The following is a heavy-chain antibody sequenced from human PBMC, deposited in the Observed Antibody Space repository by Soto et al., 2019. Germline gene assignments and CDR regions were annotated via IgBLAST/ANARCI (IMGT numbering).Heavy chain of an antibody. Sequence: SETLSLTCAVYGGSFSGYYWSWIRQPPGKGLEWIGEINHSGSTKYNPSLKSRVTISVDTSKNQFSLKLSSVTAADTAVYYCARRIQLWFRAYYYHGMDVWGQGTTVTVSS. J-gene: IGHJ6*02. D-gene: IGHD5-18*01. CDR2: INHSGST. V-gene: IGHV4-34*01. CDR1: GGSFSGYY. CDR3: ARRIQLWFRAYYYHGMDV.